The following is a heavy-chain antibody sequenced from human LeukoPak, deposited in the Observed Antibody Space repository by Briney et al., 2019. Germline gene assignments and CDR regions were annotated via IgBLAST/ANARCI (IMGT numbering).Heavy chain of an antibody. CDR2: IYASRSI. CDR1: GDSIRNYF. V-gene: IGHV4-4*07. CDR3: ERESETYDRSFYVNDY. Sequence: SETLSLTCSVSGDSIRNYFWSWIRQPAGKGLEWLGLIYASRSIAYKPCLRSRVTMSVDTSTNQFSMKMTSVTATDMSVYYCERESETYDRSFYVNDYWGQGTLVTVSS. J-gene: IGHJ4*02. D-gene: IGHD3-22*01.